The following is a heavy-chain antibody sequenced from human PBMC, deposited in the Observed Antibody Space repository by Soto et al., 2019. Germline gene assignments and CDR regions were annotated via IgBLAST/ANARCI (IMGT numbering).Heavy chain of an antibody. V-gene: IGHV3-23*01. Sequence: GGSLRLSCAASGFTSSSYAMSWVRQAPGKGLEWVSGMSGSGMAYYADSVKGRFTISRVNSKNTLYLQMNNLRAEDTAVYYCAKAAIYDSSDSWFDPWGQGTLVTVSS. J-gene: IGHJ5*02. D-gene: IGHD3-22*01. CDR3: AKAAIYDSSDSWFDP. CDR2: MSGSGMA. CDR1: GFTSSSYA.